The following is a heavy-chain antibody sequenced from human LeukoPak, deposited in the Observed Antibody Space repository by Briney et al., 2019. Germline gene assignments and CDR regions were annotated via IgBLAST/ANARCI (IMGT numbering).Heavy chain of an antibody. CDR1: GGSISSYY. J-gene: IGHJ6*03. Sequence: SETLSLTCTVSGGSISSYYWSWIRQPAGKGLEWIGRIYTSGSTNYNPSLKSRVTKSVDTSKNQFSLKLSSVTAADTAVYYCARGRFLEWLLGYYYYMGVWGKGTTVTVSS. CDR3: ARGRFLEWLLGYYYYMGV. D-gene: IGHD3-3*01. CDR2: IYTSGST. V-gene: IGHV4-4*07.